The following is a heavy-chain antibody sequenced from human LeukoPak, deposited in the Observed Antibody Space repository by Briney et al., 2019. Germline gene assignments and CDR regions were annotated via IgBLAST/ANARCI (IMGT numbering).Heavy chain of an antibody. Sequence: GGSLRLSCAASGFTFSDYAMSWVRQAPGTGLEWVSAISSSGGAMNYADSVKGRFTISRDNSKNTLYLQMNSLRAEDTAVYYCAKDASGVTGITPWFDYWGQGTLVTVSS. J-gene: IGHJ4*02. CDR3: AKDASGVTGITPWFDY. CDR1: GFTFSDYA. V-gene: IGHV3-23*01. CDR2: ISSSGGAM. D-gene: IGHD1/OR15-1a*01.